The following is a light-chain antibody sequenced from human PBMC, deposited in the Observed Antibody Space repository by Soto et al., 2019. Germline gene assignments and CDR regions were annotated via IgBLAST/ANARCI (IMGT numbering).Light chain of an antibody. CDR3: SSYAGSNLVV. J-gene: IGLJ2*01. Sequence: QSALTQPPSTSGSPGQSVTISCTGTSSDVGGYNYVSWYQQHPGKAPKLMIYEVSKRPSGVPDRLSGYKSCNTASLTVSGLQAEDEADYPCSSYAGSNLVVFGGGTKLTV. CDR1: SSDVGGYNY. CDR2: EVS. V-gene: IGLV2-8*01.